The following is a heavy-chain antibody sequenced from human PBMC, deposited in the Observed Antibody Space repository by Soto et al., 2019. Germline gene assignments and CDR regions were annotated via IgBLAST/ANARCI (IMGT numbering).Heavy chain of an antibody. D-gene: IGHD3-22*01. CDR1: GFTFSSYG. Sequence: PGGSLRLSCAASGFTFSSYGMHWVRQAPGKGLEWVAVISYDGSNKYYADSVKGRFTISRDNSKNTLYLQMNSLRAEDTAVYYCANRAYYYDSSGYYAQYFQHWGQGTLVTVSS. V-gene: IGHV3-30*18. J-gene: IGHJ1*01. CDR3: ANRAYYYDSSGYYAQYFQH. CDR2: ISYDGSNK.